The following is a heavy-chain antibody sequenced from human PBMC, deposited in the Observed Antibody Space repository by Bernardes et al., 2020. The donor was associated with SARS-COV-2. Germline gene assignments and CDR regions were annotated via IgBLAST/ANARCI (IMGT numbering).Heavy chain of an antibody. CDR2: INYAGIT. J-gene: IGHJ6*02. CDR3: AREVLQLRHYGLDV. V-gene: IGHV4-39*01. Sequence: SETLSLTCTVSGGSIHATLYYWGWVRQSPGRGLEWIATINYAGITFYNPSLKSRVTISVDTSKNQVSLRLNSVTAADTAVYYCAREVLQLRHYGLDVWGQGTTVTVSS. D-gene: IGHD2-15*01. CDR1: GGSIHATLYY.